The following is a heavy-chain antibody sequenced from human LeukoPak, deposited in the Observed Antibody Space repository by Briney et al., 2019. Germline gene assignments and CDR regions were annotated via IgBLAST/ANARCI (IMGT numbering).Heavy chain of an antibody. CDR3: AKGQTWASVYFDS. CDR1: GFTFSSYA. D-gene: IGHD7-27*01. J-gene: IGHJ4*02. CDR2: ISSDGSQK. Sequence: GGSLRLSCAASGFTFSSYAMHWVRQAPGKGLEWVAIISSDGSQKFYADSVKGRFTISRDNFKNTLYLQMNSLRAEDTAVYYCAKGQTWASVYFDSWGQGTLVTVSS. V-gene: IGHV3-30*18.